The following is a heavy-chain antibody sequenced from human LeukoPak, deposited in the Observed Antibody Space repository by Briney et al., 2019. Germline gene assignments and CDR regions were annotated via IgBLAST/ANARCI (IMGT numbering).Heavy chain of an antibody. D-gene: IGHD5-18*01. CDR1: GYIFTGYY. J-gene: IGHJ4*02. CDR3: ARVATATFDY. V-gene: IGHV1-46*01. CDR2: INPSGGST. Sequence: ASVKVSCKATGYIFTGYYMHLVRQAPGQGLEWMGIINPSGGSTSYAQKFQGRVTMTRDTSTSTVYMELSSLRSEDTAVYYCARVATATFDYWGQGTLVTVSS.